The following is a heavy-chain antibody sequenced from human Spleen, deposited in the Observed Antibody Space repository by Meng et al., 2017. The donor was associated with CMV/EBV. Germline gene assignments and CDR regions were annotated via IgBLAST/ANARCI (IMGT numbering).Heavy chain of an antibody. CDR2: IGCSSGAR. J-gene: IGHJ4*02. CDR3: ARAIGLGY. V-gene: IGHV3-21*01. Sequence: EWPSTIGCSSGARDYADSVEGRATISRDNAKNSLYLQMNSLRAEDTADYYCARAIGLGYWGQGTLVTVSS. D-gene: IGHD6-19*01.